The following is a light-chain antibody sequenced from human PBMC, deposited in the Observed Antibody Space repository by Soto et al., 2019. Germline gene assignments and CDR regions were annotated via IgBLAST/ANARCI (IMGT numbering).Light chain of an antibody. CDR2: AAS. CDR1: HSIGTY. Sequence: DIQMTQSPSSLSASVGDRVTITCRAGHSIGTYLNWYQQNPGKAPKLLIYAASSLQSGVPSRFSGSGSGADFTLTISSLQPEDFATYYCQQYNTYSWTFGQGTKVEIK. V-gene: IGKV1-39*01. CDR3: QQYNTYSWT. J-gene: IGKJ1*01.